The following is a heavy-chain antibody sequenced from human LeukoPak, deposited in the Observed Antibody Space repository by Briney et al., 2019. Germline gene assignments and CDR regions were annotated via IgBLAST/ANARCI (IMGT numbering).Heavy chain of an antibody. V-gene: IGHV4-39*01. CDR2: IYYSGST. CDR1: GGSISSSSYY. J-gene: IGHJ6*03. CDR3: ARGLRGYSYGYYYYYMDV. D-gene: IGHD5-18*01. Sequence: SETLSLTCTVSGGSISSSSYYWGWIRQPPGKGLEWIGSIYYSGSTYYNPSLKSRVTISVDTSKNQFSLKLSSVTAADTAVYYCARGLRGYSYGYYYYYMDVWGKGTTVTVSS.